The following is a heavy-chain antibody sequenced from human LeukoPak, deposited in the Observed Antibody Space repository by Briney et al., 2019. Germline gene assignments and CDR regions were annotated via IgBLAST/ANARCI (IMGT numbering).Heavy chain of an antibody. CDR2: ISGSGGST. CDR1: GFTFSSYA. V-gene: IGHV3-23*01. J-gene: IGHJ4*02. Sequence: GGSLRLSCAASGFTFSSYAMSWVRQAPGKGLEWVSAISGSGGSTYYADSVKGRFTISRDNSKNTLYLQMNSLRAEDTAVYYCAKVPPRSSGWIIYCFDYWGQGTLVTVSS. CDR3: AKVPPRSSGWIIYCFDY. D-gene: IGHD6-19*01.